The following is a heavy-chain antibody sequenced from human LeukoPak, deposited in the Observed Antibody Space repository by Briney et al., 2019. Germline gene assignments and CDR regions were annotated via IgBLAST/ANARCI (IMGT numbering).Heavy chain of an antibody. CDR1: GFTFSSYG. V-gene: IGHV3-30*03. Sequence: GGSLRLSCAASGFTFSSYGMSWVCQAPGKGLEGVALISYDGSNKHYADSVKGRFTISRDNSKNTLYLQMNSLRAEDTAVYYCARAHLSSSSTDYMEVWGKGTTVTVSS. CDR3: ARAHLSSSSTDYMEV. J-gene: IGHJ6*03. D-gene: IGHD6-6*01. CDR2: ISYDGSNK.